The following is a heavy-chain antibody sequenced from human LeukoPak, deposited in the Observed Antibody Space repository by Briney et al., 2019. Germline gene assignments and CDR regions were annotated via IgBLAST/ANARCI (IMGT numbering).Heavy chain of an antibody. V-gene: IGHV3-23*01. CDR1: GFTFSSYA. CDR3: ARDLMVVVPAAISPLYGFDP. Sequence: GGSLRLSCAASGFTFSSYAMSWVRQAPGKGLEWVSAISGSGGSTYYADSVKGRFTISRDNSKNTLYLQMSSLRSEDTAVYYCARDLMVVVPAAISPLYGFDPWGQGTLVTVSS. J-gene: IGHJ5*02. CDR2: ISGSGGST. D-gene: IGHD2-2*02.